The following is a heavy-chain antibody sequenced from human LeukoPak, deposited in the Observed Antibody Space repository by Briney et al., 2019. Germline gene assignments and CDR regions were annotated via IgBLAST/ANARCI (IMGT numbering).Heavy chain of an antibody. V-gene: IGHV1-2*02. CDR3: ARDPNYYDSSGYYPGAFDI. CDR1: GYTFTDYY. CDR2: INLNSGGT. J-gene: IGHJ3*02. D-gene: IGHD3-22*01. Sequence: ASVKVSCKASGYTFTDYYMHWVRQAPGQGLEWMGWINLNSGGTNFAQRFQGRVTMTRDTSICTAYMDLSRLISDDTAVYYCARDPNYYDSSGYYPGAFDIWGQGTMVTVSS.